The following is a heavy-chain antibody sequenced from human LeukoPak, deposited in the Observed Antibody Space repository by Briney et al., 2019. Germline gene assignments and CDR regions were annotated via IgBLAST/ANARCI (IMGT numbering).Heavy chain of an antibody. CDR3: ARDLSTYYYYMDV. CDR1: GFTFSSYS. J-gene: IGHJ6*03. CDR2: ISSSSIYI. V-gene: IGHV3-21*01. Sequence: GGSLRLSCAASGFTFSSYSMNWVRQAPGKGLEWVSSISSSSIYIYYADSVKGRFTISRDNAKNSLYLHMSSLRAEDTAVYYCARDLSTYYYYMDVWGKGTTVTVSS.